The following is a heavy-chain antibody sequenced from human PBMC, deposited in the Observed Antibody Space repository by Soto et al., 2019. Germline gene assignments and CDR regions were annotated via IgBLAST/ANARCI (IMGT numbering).Heavy chain of an antibody. V-gene: IGHV1-18*01. J-gene: IGHJ6*02. CDR1: GYTFSSYG. D-gene: IGHD3-16*01. CDR2: ISAFNGNT. Sequence: QVHLVQSGGEVKKPGASVKVSCTASGYTFSSYGISWVRQAPGQGLEWMGWISAFNGNTNSVQRLQGRVDLTTDAYTIIAEREKSSLRSDDTAGDYFSREGDYYYGLDVGGQGTTVTVSS. CDR3: SREGDYYYGLDV.